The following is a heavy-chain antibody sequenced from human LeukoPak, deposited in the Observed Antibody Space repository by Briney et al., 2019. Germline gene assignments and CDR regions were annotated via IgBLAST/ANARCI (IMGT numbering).Heavy chain of an antibody. CDR2: INTDGTVT. CDR3: ATKQWLAPPPDS. D-gene: IGHD6-19*01. CDR1: GFTFSKYW. V-gene: IGHV3-74*01. Sequence: TGGSLRLSSAASGFTFSKYWMLWVRQAPGKGLESVSRINTDGTVTTYADSVKGRFTVSRDNAHNTMFLQMNSVRDEYTAVYYCATKQWLAPPPDSWGQGTPVTVSS. J-gene: IGHJ4*02.